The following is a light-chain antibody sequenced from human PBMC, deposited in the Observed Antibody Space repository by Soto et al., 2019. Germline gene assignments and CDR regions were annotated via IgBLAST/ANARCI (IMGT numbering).Light chain of an antibody. CDR2: DVR. J-gene: IGLJ1*01. V-gene: IGLV2-14*01. Sequence: HSALAQPASVSGSPGQSITISCTGTSSDVGAYNYVSWYQQNPGKAPKLLIYDVRYRPSGVSNRFSCSKSGNTAYLIISGLQAEDEADYYCSSFTSRHTYVFGSGTKLTVL. CDR1: SSDVGAYNY. CDR3: SSFTSRHTYV.